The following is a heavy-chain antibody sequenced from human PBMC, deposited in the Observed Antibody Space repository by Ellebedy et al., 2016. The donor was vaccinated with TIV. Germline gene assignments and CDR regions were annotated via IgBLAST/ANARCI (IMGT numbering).Heavy chain of an antibody. CDR2: IYWNDDK. CDR1: GFSLSTSGVG. V-gene: IGHV2-5*01. J-gene: IGHJ4*02. D-gene: IGHD3-9*01. Sequence: SGPTLVKPTQTLTLTCTFSGFSLSTSGVGVGWIRQPPGKALEWLALIYWNDDKRYSPSLKSRLTITKDTSKNQVVLTMTNMDPVDTATYYCAHTLRPKDILTAYFDYWGQGTLVTVSS. CDR3: AHTLRPKDILTAYFDY.